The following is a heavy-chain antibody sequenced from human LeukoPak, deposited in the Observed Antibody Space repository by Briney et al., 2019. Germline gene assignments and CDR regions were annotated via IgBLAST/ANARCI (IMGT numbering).Heavy chain of an antibody. CDR1: GFTFSSYA. CDR3: AKNGRQGYCSGGSCLDYYYMDV. V-gene: IGHV3-23*01. J-gene: IGHJ6*03. Sequence: PGGSLRLSCAASGFTFSSYAMSWVRQAPGKGLEWVSAISGIGGSTYYADSVKGRFTISRDNSKNTLYQQMNSLRAEDTAVYYCAKNGRQGYCSGGSCLDYYYMDVWGKGTTVTVSS. CDR2: ISGIGGST. D-gene: IGHD2-15*01.